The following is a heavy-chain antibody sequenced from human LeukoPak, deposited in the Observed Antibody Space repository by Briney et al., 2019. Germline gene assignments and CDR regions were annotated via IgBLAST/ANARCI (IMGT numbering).Heavy chain of an antibody. CDR2: MKQDGSEK. V-gene: IGHV3-7*03. Sequence: PGGSLRLSCAASGFTFSSYWMSWVRQAPGKGLEWVANMKQDGSEKYYVDSVKGRFTISRDNAKNSLYLQMNSLRAEDTALYYCAKGLARGVFDIWGQGTMVTVSS. J-gene: IGHJ3*02. CDR1: GFTFSSYW. D-gene: IGHD3-10*01. CDR3: AKGLARGVFDI.